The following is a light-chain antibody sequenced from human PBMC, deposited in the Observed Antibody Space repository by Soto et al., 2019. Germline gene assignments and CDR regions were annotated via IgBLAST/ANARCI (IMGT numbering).Light chain of an antibody. CDR3: QQYNNWPLS. J-gene: IGKJ1*01. Sequence: EIVMTQSPATLSVSPGERATLSCRASQSVSSNLAWYQQKPGQAPRLLIYCASTRATGIPARFSGSGSGTEFTLTISSLQSEDFAVYYCQQYNNWPLSFGQGTKV. V-gene: IGKV3-15*01. CDR2: CAS. CDR1: QSVSSN.